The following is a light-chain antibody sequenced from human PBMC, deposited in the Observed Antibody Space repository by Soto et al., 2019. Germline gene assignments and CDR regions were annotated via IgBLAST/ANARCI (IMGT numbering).Light chain of an antibody. CDR1: QSVSSR. CDR3: QHYVERSPIT. V-gene: IGKV3-20*01. Sequence: TQSPGTLSSSPGERATLSCRASQSVSSRLAWYQQKPGQAPRLLISGASSRATGIPDRFSGSGSGTDFTLTISRLEPEDFALYYCQHYVERSPITFGQGTRLEIK. CDR2: GAS. J-gene: IGKJ5*01.